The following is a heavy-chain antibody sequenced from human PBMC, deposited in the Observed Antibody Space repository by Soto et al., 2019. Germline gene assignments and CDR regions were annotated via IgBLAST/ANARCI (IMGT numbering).Heavy chain of an antibody. CDR1: GYYFPTDW. CDR2: FYPGDSDT. V-gene: IGHV5-51*01. D-gene: IGHD6-19*01. CDR3: ASQSDNSSGWIQNYYYYGMKE. Sequence: GESLKISCEGSGYYFPTDWIGWVRQMPGKGQEWMGLFYPGDSDTRYSPFFQGQVTISADRSISTAYLQWSSLKASDTAMYYCASQSDNSSGWIQNYYYYGMKEWGQGTKVTFT. J-gene: IGHJ6*01.